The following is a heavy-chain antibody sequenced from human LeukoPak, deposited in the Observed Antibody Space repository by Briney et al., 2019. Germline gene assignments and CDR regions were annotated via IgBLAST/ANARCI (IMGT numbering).Heavy chain of an antibody. CDR2: FSSIVTYK. J-gene: IGHJ3*02. D-gene: IGHD4/OR15-4a*01. V-gene: IGHV3-21*01. CDR1: GFTFSDYD. CDR3: ARGGKAGAGDALDI. Sequence: PGGSLRLSCAASGFTFSDYDMNWVRQAPGQGLEWVSLFSSIVTYKYYADSVKGRFTLYRDNARSSLFLQLSSLRAGDTGLYYCARGGKAGAGDALDIWGPGTMVTVSS.